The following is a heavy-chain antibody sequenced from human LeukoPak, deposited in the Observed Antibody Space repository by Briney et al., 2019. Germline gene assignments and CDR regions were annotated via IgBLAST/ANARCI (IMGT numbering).Heavy chain of an antibody. CDR1: GGSISSNY. Sequence: SETLSLTCTVSGGSISSNYWSWIRQPPGKGLEWIGYIYYSGSTNNNPSLKSRVTISVDTSKNQFFLKLSSVTAADTAVYYCARHIGGWFDPWGQGTLVTVSS. CDR2: IYYSGST. D-gene: IGHD2-15*01. V-gene: IGHV4-59*08. J-gene: IGHJ5*02. CDR3: ARHIGGWFDP.